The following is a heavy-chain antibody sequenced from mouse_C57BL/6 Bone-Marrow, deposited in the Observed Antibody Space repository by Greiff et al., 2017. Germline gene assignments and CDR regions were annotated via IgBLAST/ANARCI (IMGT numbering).Heavy chain of an antibody. D-gene: IGHD1-1*01. CDR3: TLPSITTVVALDY. V-gene: IGHV14-4*01. Sequence: EVKLQQSGAELVRPGASVKLSCTASGFNIKDDYMHWVKQRPEQGLEWIGWIDPENGDTEYASKLQGKATITADTSSNKAYLQLSSLTSEDTAVYYCTLPSITTVVALDYWGQGTTLTVSS. CDR1: GFNIKDDY. CDR2: IDPENGDT. J-gene: IGHJ2*01.